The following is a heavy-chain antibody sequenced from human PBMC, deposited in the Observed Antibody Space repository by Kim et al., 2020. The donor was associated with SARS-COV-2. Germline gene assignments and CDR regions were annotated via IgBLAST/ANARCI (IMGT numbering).Heavy chain of an antibody. J-gene: IGHJ4*02. CDR3: AKAFGGLFDY. D-gene: IGHD2-15*01. V-gene: IGHV3-23*01. CDR2: GSK. Sequence: GSKYCATSVEGRFTITGDNSKNPLYLQMNSLRAEDTAVYYCAKAFGGLFDYWGQGTLVTVSS.